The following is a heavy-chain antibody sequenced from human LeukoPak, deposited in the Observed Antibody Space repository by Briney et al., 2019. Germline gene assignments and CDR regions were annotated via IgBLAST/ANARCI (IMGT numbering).Heavy chain of an antibody. CDR3: ARSDCGGDCLVDY. J-gene: IGHJ4*02. CDR2: IYYSGST. D-gene: IGHD2-21*01. Sequence: SETLSLTCTVSGGSISSYYWSWIRQPPGKGLEWIGYIYYSGSTNYNPSLKSRVTISVDTSKNQFSLKLSSVTAADTAVYYCARSDCGGDCLVDYWGQGTLVTVSS. CDR1: GGSISSYY. V-gene: IGHV4-59*01.